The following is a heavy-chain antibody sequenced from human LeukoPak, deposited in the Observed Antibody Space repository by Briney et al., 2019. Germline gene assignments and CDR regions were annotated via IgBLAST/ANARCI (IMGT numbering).Heavy chain of an antibody. V-gene: IGHV3-33*01. CDR3: ARDGSYCSSTSCYAGDVDY. CDR1: GFTFSNYG. J-gene: IGHJ4*02. CDR2: IRYDGSKK. D-gene: IGHD2-2*01. Sequence: GGSLRLSCAASGFTFSNYGMHWVRQAPGKGLEWVALIRYDGSKKDYADSVKGRFTISRDNAKNSLYLQMNSLRAEDTAVYYCARDGSYCSSTSCYAGDVDYWGQGTLVTVSS.